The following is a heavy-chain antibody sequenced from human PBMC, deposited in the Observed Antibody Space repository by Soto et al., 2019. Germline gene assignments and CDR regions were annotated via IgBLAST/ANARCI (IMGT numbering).Heavy chain of an antibody. CDR2: ISPYNDDT. CDR1: GYTFINYG. J-gene: IGHJ5*02. CDR3: ARDQSWHDLVWWFDP. D-gene: IGHD1-1*01. V-gene: IGHV1-18*01. Sequence: GASVKVSCKTSGYTFINYGISWVRQAPGQGPEWMGWISPYNDDTKYAQKFQGRVTMTTDTSTRTAYMELNSLTSEDTAVYYCARDQSWHDLVWWFDPWGQGTLVTVSS.